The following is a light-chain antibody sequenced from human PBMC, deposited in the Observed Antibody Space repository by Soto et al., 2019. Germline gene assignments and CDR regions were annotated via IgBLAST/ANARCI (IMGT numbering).Light chain of an antibody. V-gene: IGKV3-20*01. CDR1: QSVSNKY. CDR3: QQYGSSPPYT. CDR2: GSS. Sequence: EVVLTQSPGTLSLSPGERATLSCRASQSVSNKYLAWYQQKPGQAPRLLIFGSSDRATGITDRFSGSGSGTEFTLTISRLEPEDFAVYYCQQYGSSPPYTFGQGTNLEIK. J-gene: IGKJ2*01.